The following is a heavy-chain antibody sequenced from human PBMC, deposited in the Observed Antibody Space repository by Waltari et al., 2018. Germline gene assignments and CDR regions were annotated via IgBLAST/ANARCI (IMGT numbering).Heavy chain of an antibody. CDR1: GFTFDDYG. CDR2: INWNSGII. D-gene: IGHD6-19*01. J-gene: IGHJ4*02. Sequence: EVQLVESGGGLVQPGRYLRLSCAASGFTFDDYGMHWVRQAPGKGLEWVSGINWNSGIIAYADSVKGRFTISRDNAKNSLSLQMNSLRAEDMALYYCAKEGAYSSGWYYFDYCCQGTLVTFSS. CDR3: AKEGAYSSGWYYFDY. V-gene: IGHV3-9*03.